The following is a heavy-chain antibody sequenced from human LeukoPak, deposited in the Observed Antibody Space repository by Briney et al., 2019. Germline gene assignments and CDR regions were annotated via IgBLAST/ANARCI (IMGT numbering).Heavy chain of an antibody. CDR2: MNSDGNTT. Sequence: GGSLRLSCAASGFTLSSYWMHWVRQAPGKGLVWVSRMNSDGNTTTYADSVKGRFTISRDNAKNTLYLQMDSLRAEDTAVYYCARLSGSYNEGRWGQGTLVTVSS. J-gene: IGHJ4*02. CDR3: ARLSGSYNEGR. D-gene: IGHD1-26*01. CDR1: GFTLSSYW. V-gene: IGHV3-74*03.